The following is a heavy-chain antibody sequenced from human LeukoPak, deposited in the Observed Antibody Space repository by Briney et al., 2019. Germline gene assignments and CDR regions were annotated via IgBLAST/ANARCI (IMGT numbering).Heavy chain of an antibody. Sequence: PGGSLRLSCAASGFTFSSYWMNWARQAPGKGLEWVASINHNGNVNYYVDSVKGRFTISRDNAKNSLYLQMNSLRAEDTAVYYCAREVWILNSVTMIVVPQRCYYGMDVWGQGTTVTVSS. V-gene: IGHV3-7*03. CDR1: GFTFSSYW. CDR3: AREVWILNSVTMIVVPQRCYYGMDV. CDR2: INHNGNVN. D-gene: IGHD3-22*01. J-gene: IGHJ6*02.